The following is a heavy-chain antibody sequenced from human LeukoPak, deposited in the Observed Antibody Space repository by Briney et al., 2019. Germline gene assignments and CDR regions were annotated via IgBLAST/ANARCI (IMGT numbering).Heavy chain of an antibody. D-gene: IGHD2-8*01. CDR3: AVSLGYCTSNVCYLKY. Sequence: ASVKVSCKTSGYSETFYGITWVRQVAGQGLEWMGSISAKHGQTEYAPNSQDRVTMTTATYTTTAYMELRSLRSDDTAVYYCAVSLGYCTSNVCYLKYWGQGTLVTVSS. V-gene: IGHV1-18*01. CDR2: ISAKHGQT. CDR1: GYSETFYG. J-gene: IGHJ4*02.